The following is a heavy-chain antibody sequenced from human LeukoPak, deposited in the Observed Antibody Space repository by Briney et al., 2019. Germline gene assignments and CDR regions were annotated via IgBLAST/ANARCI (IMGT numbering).Heavy chain of an antibody. D-gene: IGHD2/OR15-2a*01. CDR2: TNSGGDT. CDR3: ASSGYYRIYYFDY. V-gene: IGHV3-66*01. J-gene: IGHJ4*02. CDR1: GFTVSSNY. Sequence: PGGSLRLSCAASGFTVSSNYMSWVRQAPGKGLEWVSVTNSGGDTYSADSVKGRFTISRDTSKNTLYLQMSSLRVDDTAVYYCASSGYYRIYYFDYWGQGTLVTVSS.